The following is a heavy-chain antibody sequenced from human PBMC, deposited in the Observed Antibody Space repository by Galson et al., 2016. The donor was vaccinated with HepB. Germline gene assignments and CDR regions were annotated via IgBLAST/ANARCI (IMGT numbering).Heavy chain of an antibody. D-gene: IGHD2-2*02. CDR2: IYPGDSDS. Sequence: QSGAEVKKPGESLKISCKASGYTFTSYWIGWVRQMPGKGLEWMGFIYPGDSDSMYSPSFQGQVTIPADNSISTAYLQWSSLKASDTAIYYCARRLCSSSSCYSGWLDPWGQGTLVTVSS. J-gene: IGHJ5*02. CDR1: GYTFTSYW. CDR3: ARRLCSSSSCYSGWLDP. V-gene: IGHV5-51*01.